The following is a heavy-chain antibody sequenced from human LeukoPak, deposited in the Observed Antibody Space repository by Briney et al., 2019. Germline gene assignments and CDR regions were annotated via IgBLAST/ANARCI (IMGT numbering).Heavy chain of an antibody. J-gene: IGHJ4*02. D-gene: IGHD2-2*02. CDR2: INAGNGNT. CDR3: ARLPGYCSSNSCYKMTIPFDY. V-gene: IGHV1-3*01. CDR1: GYTFTSYA. Sequence: GASVKVSCKASGYTFTSYAMHWVRQAPGQRLEWMGWINAGNGNTKYSQKFQGRVTITRDTSASTAYMELSSLRAEDTAVYYCARLPGYCSSNSCYKMTIPFDYWGQGTLVTVSS.